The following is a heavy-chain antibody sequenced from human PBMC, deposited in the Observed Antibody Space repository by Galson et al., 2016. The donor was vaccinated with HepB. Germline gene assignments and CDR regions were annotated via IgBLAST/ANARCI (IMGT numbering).Heavy chain of an antibody. V-gene: IGHV3-21*01. CDR2: ITSGSNYI. D-gene: IGHD3-3*01. CDR3: AREGVTMFGVVFDS. J-gene: IGHJ5*01. Sequence: SLRLSCAASGITLTSYTMHWVRQAPGKGLEWISSITSGSNYINYADSVRGRFSISRDNAEHSLYLRMNSLRADDTAVYYCAREGVTMFGVVFDSWGQGTLVTVSS. CDR1: GITLTSYT.